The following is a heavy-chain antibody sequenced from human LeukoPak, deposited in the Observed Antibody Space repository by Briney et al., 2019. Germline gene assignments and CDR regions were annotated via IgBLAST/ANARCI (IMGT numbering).Heavy chain of an antibody. CDR2: ISAYNGNT. CDR3: ATDVLTPDTSMVRGVIRAWGY. CDR1: GYTFTSYG. J-gene: IGHJ4*02. Sequence: ASVKVSCKASGYTFTSYGISWVRQAPGQGLEWMGWISAYNGNTNYAQKLQGRVTMTEDTSTDTAYMELSSLRSEDTAVYYCATDVLTPDTSMVRGVIRAWGYWGQGTLVTVSS. D-gene: IGHD3-10*01. V-gene: IGHV1-18*01.